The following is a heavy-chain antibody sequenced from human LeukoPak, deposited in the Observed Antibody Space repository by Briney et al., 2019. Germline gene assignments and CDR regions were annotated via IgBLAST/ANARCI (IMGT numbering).Heavy chain of an antibody. CDR2: MSYGGST. V-gene: IGHV4-39*07. Sequence: PSETLSLTCSVSGDSISGSTYYWGWIRQSPGKGLEWIGSMSYGGSTYYNPSLKSRSRVSISLDTSKNQFSLHLGSVTAADTAVYYCARVGIYYDINGYSWPHWFDPWGQGTLVTVSS. J-gene: IGHJ5*02. D-gene: IGHD3-22*01. CDR1: GDSISGSTYY. CDR3: ARVGIYYDINGYSWPHWFDP.